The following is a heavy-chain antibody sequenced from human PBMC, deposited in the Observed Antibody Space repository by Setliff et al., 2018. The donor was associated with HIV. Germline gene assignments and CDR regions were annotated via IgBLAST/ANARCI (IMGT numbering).Heavy chain of an antibody. J-gene: IGHJ5*02. V-gene: IGHV4-34*01. CDR1: GGSFSGYY. CDR3: ARRPISPYTLTTGVLDP. Sequence: SETLSLTCGVYGGSFSGYYWTWIRQPPGKGLQWIGEINEGGNTNYDPSLKSRVTMSVDTSKNQISLRLISLTATDTAVYYCARRPISPYTLTTGVLDPWGQGTLVTVSS. D-gene: IGHD3-16*01. CDR2: INEGGNT.